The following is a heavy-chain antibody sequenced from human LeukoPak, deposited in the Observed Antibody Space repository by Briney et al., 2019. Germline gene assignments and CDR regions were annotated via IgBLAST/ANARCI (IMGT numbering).Heavy chain of an antibody. CDR1: GGTFSSYA. J-gene: IGHJ4*02. CDR3: ARGGVGYSYGEFDY. CDR2: IIPIFGAA. V-gene: IGHV1-69*05. D-gene: IGHD5-18*01. Sequence: SVKVSCKASGGTFSSYAISWVRQAPGQGLEWMGGIIPIFGAANYAQKFQGRVTITTDESTSTAYMELSSLRSEDTAVYYCARGGVGYSYGEFDYWGQGTLVTVSS.